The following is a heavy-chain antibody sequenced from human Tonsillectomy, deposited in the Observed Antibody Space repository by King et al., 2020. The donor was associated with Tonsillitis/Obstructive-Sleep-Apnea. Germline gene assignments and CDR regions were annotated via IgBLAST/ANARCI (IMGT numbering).Heavy chain of an antibody. Sequence: MSWVRQAPGKGLEWVSAISGSGGSTYNADSVKCRFIISRDNSKNTLYLQMNSLRAADTAVDYCAKDRELAVDWKSIDDAFDIWGQGTLVTVSS. V-gene: IGHV3-23*01. D-gene: IGHD6-19*01. J-gene: IGHJ3*02. CDR2: ISGSGGST. CDR3: AKDRELAVDWKSIDDAFDI.